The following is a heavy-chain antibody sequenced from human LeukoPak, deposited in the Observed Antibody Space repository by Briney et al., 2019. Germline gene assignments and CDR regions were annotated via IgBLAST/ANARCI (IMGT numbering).Heavy chain of an antibody. D-gene: IGHD1-7*01. CDR2: ISSSGSTI. Sequence: PGGSLRPSCAASGFRISNYEMNWVRQAPGKGLEWVSYISSSGSTIYYADYVKGRFTISRDNAKNSLYLQMNSLRAEDTAVYYCARVELAPYYYYMDVWGKGTTVTVSS. J-gene: IGHJ6*03. CDR3: ARVELAPYYYYMDV. CDR1: GFRISNYE. V-gene: IGHV3-48*03.